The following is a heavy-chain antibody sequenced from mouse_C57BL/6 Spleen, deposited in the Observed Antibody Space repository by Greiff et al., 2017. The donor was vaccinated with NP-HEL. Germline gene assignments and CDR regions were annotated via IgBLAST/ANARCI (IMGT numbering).Heavy chain of an antibody. J-gene: IGHJ2*01. CDR3: ARNRDDGYPYYFDY. Sequence: VQLQQSGPGLVQPSQSLSITCTVSGFSLTSYGVHWVRQSPGKGLEWLGVIWSGGSTDYNAAFISRLSISKDNSKSQVFFTMNSLQADDTAIYYCARNRDDGYPYYFDYWGQGTTLTVSS. CDR2: IWSGGST. D-gene: IGHD2-3*01. CDR1: GFSLTSYG. V-gene: IGHV2-2*01.